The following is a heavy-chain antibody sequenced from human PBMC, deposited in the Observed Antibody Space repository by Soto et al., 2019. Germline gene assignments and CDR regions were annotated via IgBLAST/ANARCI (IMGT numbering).Heavy chain of an antibody. Sequence: GASLKVSCKTSGYTFTGHHIHWVRQAPGQGLEWMGWINPESGGTNSAQKFQGWVTMTRDTSISTVYLELSRLSSDDTAVYHCARGGRSAAVVSAYGMDVWGQGTTVTVSS. V-gene: IGHV1-2*04. CDR3: ARGGRSAAVVSAYGMDV. CDR1: GYTFTGHH. CDR2: INPESGGT. J-gene: IGHJ6*02. D-gene: IGHD6-13*01.